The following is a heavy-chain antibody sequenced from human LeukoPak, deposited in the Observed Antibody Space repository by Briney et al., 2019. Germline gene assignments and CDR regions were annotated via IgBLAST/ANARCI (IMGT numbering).Heavy chain of an antibody. V-gene: IGHV3-23*01. CDR3: AKTLRESSGREYFDL. D-gene: IGHD6-19*01. Sequence: GGSLRPSCAASAFTFSTYAMSWVRQAPGKGLEWVSGVSGSGGSTYYADSVKGRFTISRDNSQNTLYLQLNSLRVEDTAEYYCAKTLRESSGREYFDLWGRGTLVTVSS. CDR1: AFTFSTYA. CDR2: VSGSGGST. J-gene: IGHJ2*01.